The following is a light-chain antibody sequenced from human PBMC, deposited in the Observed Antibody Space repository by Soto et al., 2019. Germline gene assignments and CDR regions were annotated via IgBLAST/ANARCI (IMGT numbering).Light chain of an antibody. V-gene: IGKV1-17*01. CDR3: LQLNTYPWT. J-gene: IGKJ1*01. Sequence: DIQMTQSPSSLSASVGDRVTITCRASQSIRNYLNWCQQKPGKAPKRLIYAASTLQSGVPSRFSGSGSGTEFTLTISSLQPEDVATYYCLQLNTYPWTFGQGTKVDIK. CDR1: QSIRNY. CDR2: AAS.